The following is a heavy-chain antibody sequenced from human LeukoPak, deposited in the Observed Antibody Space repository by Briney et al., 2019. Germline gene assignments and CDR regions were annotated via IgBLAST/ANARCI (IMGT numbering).Heavy chain of an antibody. CDR2: MSADGGGT. V-gene: IGHV3-23*01. D-gene: IGHD2-15*01. CDR1: GLTFSSYA. CDR3: AKSSGASTYYFDY. Sequence: GGSLRLSCAASGLTFSSYAMRWVRPAPGKGLEWVSAMSADGGGTYIADSLKGRCTISRDNSKSTLSLQMNSLRAEDTAIYYCAKSSGASTYYFDYWGQGILVTVS. J-gene: IGHJ4*02.